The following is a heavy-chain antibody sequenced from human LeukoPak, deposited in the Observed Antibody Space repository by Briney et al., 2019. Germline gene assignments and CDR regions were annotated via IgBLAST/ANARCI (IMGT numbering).Heavy chain of an antibody. CDR3: ARRGSGYSSGWYAAVDI. Sequence: ASVKASCKASGYTFTGYYMHWVRQAPGQGLEWMGWINPNSGGTNYAQKFQGRVTMTRDTSISTAYMELSRLRSDDTAVYYCARRGSGYSSGWYAAVDIWGQGTMVTVSS. CDR2: INPNSGGT. D-gene: IGHD6-19*01. V-gene: IGHV1-2*02. J-gene: IGHJ3*02. CDR1: GYTFTGYY.